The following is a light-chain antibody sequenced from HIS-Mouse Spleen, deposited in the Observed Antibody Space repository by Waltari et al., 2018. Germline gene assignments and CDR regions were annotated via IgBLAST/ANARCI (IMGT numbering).Light chain of an antibody. CDR2: EGS. CDR1: SSDVGSYNL. J-gene: IGLJ3*02. Sequence: QSALTQPASVSGSPGQSLPISCTGTSSDVGSYNLVPWYQQHPGKAPKLMIYEGSKRPSGVSNRFSGSKSGNTASLTISGLQAEDEADYYCCSYAGSSTWVFGGGTKLTVL. CDR3: CSYAGSSTWV. V-gene: IGLV2-23*01.